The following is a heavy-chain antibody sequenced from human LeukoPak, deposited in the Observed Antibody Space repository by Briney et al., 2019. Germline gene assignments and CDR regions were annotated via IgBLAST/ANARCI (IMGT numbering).Heavy chain of an antibody. D-gene: IGHD5-24*01. CDR3: ARHGGWLQFVHFDY. Sequence: PSETLSLTCTVSGGSISRSSYYWGWIRQPPGKGLERIGSIYYSGSTYYNPSLKSRVTISVDTSKNQFSLKLSSVTAADTAVYYCARHGGWLQFVHFDYWGQGTLVTVSS. CDR2: IYYSGST. V-gene: IGHV4-39*01. CDR1: GGSISRSSYY. J-gene: IGHJ4*02.